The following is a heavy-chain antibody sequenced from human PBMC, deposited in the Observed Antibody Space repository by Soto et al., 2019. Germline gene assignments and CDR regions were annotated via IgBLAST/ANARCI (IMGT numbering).Heavy chain of an antibody. Sequence: PGGSLRLSCAASGFTFSSYGMHWVRQAPGKGLEWVAVISCSGSNKYYADSVKGRFTISRDNSKNTLYLQMNSLRAEDTAVYYCAKSVYDSSGSDAFDIWGQGTMVTVSS. J-gene: IGHJ3*02. CDR2: ISCSGSNK. CDR3: AKSVYDSSGSDAFDI. D-gene: IGHD3-22*01. V-gene: IGHV3-30*18. CDR1: GFTFSSYG.